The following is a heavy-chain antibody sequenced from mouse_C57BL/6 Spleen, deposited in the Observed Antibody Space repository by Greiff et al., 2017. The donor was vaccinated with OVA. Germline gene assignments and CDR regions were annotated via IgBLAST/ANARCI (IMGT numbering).Heavy chain of an antibody. CDR1: GYTFTSYW. V-gene: IGHV1-64*01. J-gene: IGHJ4*01. Sequence: QVQLQQPGAELVKPGASVKLSCKASGYTFTSYWMHWVKQRPGQGIEWIGMIHPNSGSTNYNEKFKSKATLTVDKSSSTDYMQLSSLTSEDSAVYYCARAGECYAMDYWGQGTSVTVSS. CDR2: IHPNSGST. CDR3: ARAGECYAMDY.